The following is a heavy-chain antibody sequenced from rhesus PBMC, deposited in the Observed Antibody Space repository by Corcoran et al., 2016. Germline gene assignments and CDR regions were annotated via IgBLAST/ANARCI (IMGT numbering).Heavy chain of an antibody. J-gene: IGHJ2*01. D-gene: IGHD5-24*01. V-gene: IGHV4-92*01. CDR1: GGSLSSSTW. CDR3: AERGGYDWYFDL. Sequence: QVQLPESGPAVVKPSETSSLPCAVPGGSLSSSTWWRWLRQSPGKGLEWIGRISGSGGSTDYNPSLKSRVTISTDTSKNQFSLKLSSVTAADTAVYYCAERGGYDWYFDLWGPGTPITISS. CDR2: ISGSGGST.